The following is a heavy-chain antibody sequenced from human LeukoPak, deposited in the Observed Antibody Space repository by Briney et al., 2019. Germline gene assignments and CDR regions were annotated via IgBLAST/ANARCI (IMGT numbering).Heavy chain of an antibody. Sequence: GGSLRLSCAASGFTFSSYEMSWVRQAPGEGVEWVSYIISSGSTIYYTDSVKGRFTISSDNAKNSLYLQMNSLRAEDTAVYYCAISRLQNDYWDQGTLVTVPS. CDR3: AISRLQNDY. V-gene: IGHV3-48*03. CDR2: IISSGSTI. CDR1: GFTFSSYE. J-gene: IGHJ4*02. D-gene: IGHD5-24*01.